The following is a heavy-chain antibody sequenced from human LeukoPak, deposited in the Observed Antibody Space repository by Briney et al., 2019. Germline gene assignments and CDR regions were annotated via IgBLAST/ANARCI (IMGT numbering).Heavy chain of an antibody. D-gene: IGHD3-9*01. CDR3: ARGRLYYDILTGYYKGNWFDP. J-gene: IGHJ5*02. CDR2: INQSGST. Sequence: PSETLSLTCAVYGGSFSGYYWSWIRQPPGKGLEWIGEINQSGSTNYNPSLKSRVTISVDTSKNQFSLKLSSVTAVDTAVYYCARGRLYYDILTGYYKGNWFDPWGQGTLVTVSS. CDR1: GGSFSGYY. V-gene: IGHV4-34*01.